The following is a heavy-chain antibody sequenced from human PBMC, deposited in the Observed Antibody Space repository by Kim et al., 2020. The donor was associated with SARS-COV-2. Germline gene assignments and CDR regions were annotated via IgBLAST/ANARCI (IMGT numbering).Heavy chain of an antibody. D-gene: IGHD3-16*01. Sequence: SGSTIYYADSVKGRFTISRDNAKNSLYLQMNSLRAEDTAVYYCAGGPLFGAFDIWGQGTMVTVSS. CDR3: AGGPLFGAFDI. V-gene: IGHV3-48*03. CDR2: SGSTI. J-gene: IGHJ3*02.